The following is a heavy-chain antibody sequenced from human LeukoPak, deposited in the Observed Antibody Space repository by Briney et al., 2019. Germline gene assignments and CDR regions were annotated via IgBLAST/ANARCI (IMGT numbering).Heavy chain of an antibody. D-gene: IGHD2-21*01. J-gene: IGHJ6*02. CDR1: GFTFRTYG. V-gene: IGHV3-30*18. Sequence: GGSLRLSCAASGFTFRTYGMHCVRQAPGKGLEWVTVISYDGSHKYYADSVKGRFTISRDNSKNTLYLQMNSLRAEDTALYYCAKDLEGHINGLDVWGQGTTVTVSS. CDR3: AKDLEGHINGLDV. CDR2: ISYDGSHK.